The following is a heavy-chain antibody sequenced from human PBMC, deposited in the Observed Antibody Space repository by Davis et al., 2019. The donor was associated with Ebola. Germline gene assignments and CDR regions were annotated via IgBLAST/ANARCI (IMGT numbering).Heavy chain of an antibody. J-gene: IGHJ6*02. CDR3: ARIGDSRYYYGMDV. Sequence: AASVKVSCKASGYTFTGYYMHWVRQAPGQGLERMGWINPNSGGTNYAQKFQGRVTMTRDTSISTAYMELSRLRSDDTAVYYCARIGDSRYYYGMDVWGQGTTVTVSS. V-gene: IGHV1-2*02. D-gene: IGHD4-17*01. CDR1: GYTFTGYY. CDR2: INPNSGGT.